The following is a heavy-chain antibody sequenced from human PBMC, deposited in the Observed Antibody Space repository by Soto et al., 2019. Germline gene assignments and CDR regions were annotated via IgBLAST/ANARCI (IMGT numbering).Heavy chain of an antibody. V-gene: IGHV1-69*12. Sequence: QVQLVQSGAEVKKPESSVKVSCKAPGGTFSTYAISWVRQXXGQGLEWMGGIIPMFGTANYAQRFQDRVTITADESTNTVYMELSSLRSEDTAVYFCASGIQLWLRRINNGYSGWGQGTLVTVSS. CDR1: GGTFSTYA. CDR3: ASGIQLWLRRINNGYSG. CDR2: IIPMFGTA. D-gene: IGHD5-18*01. J-gene: IGHJ4*02.